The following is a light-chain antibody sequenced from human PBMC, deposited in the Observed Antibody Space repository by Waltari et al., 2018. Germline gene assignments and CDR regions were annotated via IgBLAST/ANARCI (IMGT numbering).Light chain of an antibody. J-gene: IGKJ3*01. CDR2: YSS. Sequence: DIQMTQSPSSLSASAGDTVTITCRASQAIRNYLAWYQQKPGKAPSLLIYYSSNLVTGVPSRFSGSGPGTTFTLVINSLQPEDFATYYCQQHSSYPVTFGQGIKVDLK. CDR3: QQHSSYPVT. CDR1: QAIRNY. V-gene: IGKV1-16*01.